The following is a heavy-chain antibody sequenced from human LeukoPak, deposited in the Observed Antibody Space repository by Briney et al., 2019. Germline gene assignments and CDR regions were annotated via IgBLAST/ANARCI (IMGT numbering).Heavy chain of an antibody. CDR1: GLTLSNAW. CDR2: IKSKTDGGTI. Sequence: PGGSLRLSCAASGLTLSNAWMSWVRQAPGKGLEGVGRIKSKTDGGTIDYGAPVRGRFTISRDDSKNILYLQTNTLNTEDTAVYYCYTRRDYYESSGFDYWGQGTLVTVSS. CDR3: YTRRDYYESSGFDY. J-gene: IGHJ4*02. V-gene: IGHV3-15*01. D-gene: IGHD3-22*01.